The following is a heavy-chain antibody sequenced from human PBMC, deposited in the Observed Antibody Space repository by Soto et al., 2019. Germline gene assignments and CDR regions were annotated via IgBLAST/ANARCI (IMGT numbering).Heavy chain of an antibody. V-gene: IGHV4-34*01. CDR3: AEYYYGMDV. CDR2: INHSGST. J-gene: IGHJ6*02. Sequence: SETLSLTCAVYGGSFSGYYWSWIRQPPGKGLEWIGEINHSGSTNYNPSLKSRVTISVDTSKNQFSLKLSSVTAADTAVYYCAEYYYGMDVWGQGTTVTVSS. CDR1: GGSFSGYY.